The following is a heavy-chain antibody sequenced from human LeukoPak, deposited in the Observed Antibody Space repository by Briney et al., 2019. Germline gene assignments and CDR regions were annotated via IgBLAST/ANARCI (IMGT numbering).Heavy chain of an antibody. CDR3: AKDIGIRFLEWLPFDP. CDR2: ISYDGSNK. D-gene: IGHD3-3*01. CDR1: GFIFRRYW. J-gene: IGHJ5*02. Sequence: GSLRLSCATSGFIFRRYWMSWVRQAPGKGLEWVAVISYDGSNKYYADSVKGRFTISRDNSKNTLYLQMNSLRAEDTAVYYCAKDIGIRFLEWLPFDPWGQGTLVTVSS. V-gene: IGHV3-30*18.